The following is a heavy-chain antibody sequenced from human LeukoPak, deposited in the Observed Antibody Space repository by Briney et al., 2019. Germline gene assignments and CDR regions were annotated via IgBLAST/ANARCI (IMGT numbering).Heavy chain of an antibody. D-gene: IGHD3-22*01. CDR1: GFTFSTYW. CDR3: ARDRDDSSGYCGY. CDR2: ISSSSSYI. Sequence: GGSLRLSCAASGFTFSTYWMNWVRQAPGKGLEWVSSISSSSSYIYYADSVKGRFTISGDNAKNSLYLQMNSLRVEDTAVYYCARDRDDSSGYCGYWGQGTLVTVSS. J-gene: IGHJ4*02. V-gene: IGHV3-21*01.